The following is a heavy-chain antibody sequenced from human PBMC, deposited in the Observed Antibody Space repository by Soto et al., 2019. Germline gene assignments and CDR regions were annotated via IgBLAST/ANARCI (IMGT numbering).Heavy chain of an antibody. CDR3: VMVDNYVTPTPQDV. D-gene: IGHD3-16*01. Sequence: QVQLVQSGDEVKKPGASVKVSCKASGYIFVNYGIAWVRQAPGQGLEWMGWISPYTGNTHSASKVQGRLTLTTDTSTSTAYMDLGSLTSDDTAVYYCVMVDNYVTPTPQDVWGQGTTVTVSS. CDR2: ISPYTGNT. J-gene: IGHJ6*02. CDR1: GYIFVNYG. V-gene: IGHV1-18*01.